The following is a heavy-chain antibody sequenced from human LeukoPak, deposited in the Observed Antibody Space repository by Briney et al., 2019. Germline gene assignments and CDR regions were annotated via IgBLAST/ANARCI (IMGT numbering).Heavy chain of an antibody. V-gene: IGHV3-48*03. J-gene: IGHJ4*02. CDR1: GFTFSSYE. CDR3: VRDGGTRLKYSYGYGDY. D-gene: IGHD5-18*01. CDR2: ISSSGDTI. Sequence: GGSLRLSCAAFGFTFSSYEMNWVRQAPGKGLEWVSYISSSGDTIYYADSVKGRFTISRDNAKNSLYLQMNSLRAEDTAVYYCVRDGGTRLKYSYGYGDYWGQGTLVTVSS.